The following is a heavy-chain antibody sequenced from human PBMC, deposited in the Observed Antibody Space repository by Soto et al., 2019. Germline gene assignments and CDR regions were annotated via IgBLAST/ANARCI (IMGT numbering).Heavy chain of an antibody. V-gene: IGHV3-30*18. CDR1: GFTFSSYG. CDR3: AKGDYDFWD. D-gene: IGHD3-3*01. Sequence: PGGSLRLSCAASGFTFSSYGMHWVRQAPGKGLEWVAVISYDGSNKYYADSVKGRFIISRDNSKNTLYLQMNSLRAEDTAVYYCAKGDYDFWDWGQGTLVTVSS. J-gene: IGHJ4*02. CDR2: ISYDGSNK.